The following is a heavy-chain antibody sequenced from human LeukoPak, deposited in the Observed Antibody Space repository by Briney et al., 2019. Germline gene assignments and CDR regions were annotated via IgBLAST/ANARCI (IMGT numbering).Heavy chain of an antibody. CDR1: GFTFSDYC. CDR3: AKSYYYDSSGYYPINPFDY. CDR2: ISGSSTYT. V-gene: IGHV3-11*03. J-gene: IGHJ4*02. D-gene: IGHD3-22*01. Sequence: PGGSLRLSCAASGFTFSDYCMSWIRQAPGKGLEWVSYISGSSTYTNYADSVKGRFTISRDNAKNSLYLQMNSLRAEDTAVYYCAKSYYYDSSGYYPINPFDYWGQGTLVTVSS.